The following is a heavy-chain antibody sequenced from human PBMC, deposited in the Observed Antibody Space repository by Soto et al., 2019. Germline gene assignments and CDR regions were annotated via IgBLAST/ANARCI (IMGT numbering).Heavy chain of an antibody. CDR3: ARRPRPIDGSRPVDS. J-gene: IGHJ5*02. Sequence: EDLRVPYSGSAGTLRAGGNHGSWIRQHLGKGPEWIGYTYYNGDTKYNPALKSRVTMSVDTSKNQFSLRLSSVTAADTAVYFCARRPRPIDGSRPVDSWCRARLV. CDR2: TYYNGDT. CDR1: AGTLRAGGNH. V-gene: IGHV4-61*08. D-gene: IGHD5-12*01.